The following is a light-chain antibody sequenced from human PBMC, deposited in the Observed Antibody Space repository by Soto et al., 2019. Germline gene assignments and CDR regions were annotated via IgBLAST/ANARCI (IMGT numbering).Light chain of an antibody. Sequence: DIVLTQSPGTLSLSPGERATLSCRASQSLTRNYLAWFRQKPGQAPKLLISGASTRATGIPDRFSGSGSGTDFTLTISRLEPEDFAVYFCHQYSNLPPTFGGGTKVEIK. CDR1: QSLTRNY. CDR3: HQYSNLPPT. V-gene: IGKV3-20*01. J-gene: IGKJ4*01. CDR2: GAS.